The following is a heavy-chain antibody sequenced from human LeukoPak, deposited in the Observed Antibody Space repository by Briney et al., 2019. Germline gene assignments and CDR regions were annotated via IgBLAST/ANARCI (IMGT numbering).Heavy chain of an antibody. V-gene: IGHV4-39*07. CDR1: GGSISSSSYY. CDR2: IYYSGST. Sequence: SETLSLTCTVSGGSISSSSYYWGWIRQPPGKGLEWIGSIYYSGSTYYNPSLKSRVTISVDTSKNQFSLKLSSVTAADTAVYYCARGSSRGPAIVAFEIWGQGTMVTVS. CDR3: ARGSSRGPAIVAFEI. D-gene: IGHD2-2*01. J-gene: IGHJ3*02.